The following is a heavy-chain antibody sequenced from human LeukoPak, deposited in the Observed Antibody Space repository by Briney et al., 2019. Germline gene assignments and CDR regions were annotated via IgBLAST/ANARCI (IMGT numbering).Heavy chain of an antibody. Sequence: SVKVSCKASGGTFSSYAISWVRQAPGQGLEWMGRIIPILGIANYAQKFQGRVTITADKSTSTAYMELSSLRSEDTAVYYCARATVVTRSGYYYYGMDVWGQGTTVTASS. V-gene: IGHV1-69*04. J-gene: IGHJ6*02. CDR2: IIPILGIA. CDR1: GGTFSSYA. CDR3: ARATVVTRSGYYYYGMDV. D-gene: IGHD4-23*01.